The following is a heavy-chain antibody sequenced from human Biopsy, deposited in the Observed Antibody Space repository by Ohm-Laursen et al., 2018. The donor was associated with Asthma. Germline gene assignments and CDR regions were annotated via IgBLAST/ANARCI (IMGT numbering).Heavy chain of an antibody. V-gene: IGHV3-30*18. Sequence: SLRLSCTASGFTFSNYGMHWVRQPPGKGLDWVVVISFDGSNKNYTDSVKGRFTISRDNSRNTLHLQMNSLRAEDTAVYYCAKDVFPGWELRRGPDYWGQGTLVTVSS. D-gene: IGHD1-26*01. CDR3: AKDVFPGWELRRGPDY. J-gene: IGHJ4*02. CDR2: ISFDGSNK. CDR1: GFTFSNYG.